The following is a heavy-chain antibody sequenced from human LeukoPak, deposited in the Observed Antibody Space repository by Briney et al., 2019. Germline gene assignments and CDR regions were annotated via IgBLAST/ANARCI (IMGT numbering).Heavy chain of an antibody. J-gene: IGHJ4*02. CDR2: IYYSGST. Sequence: SETLSLTCTVSGGSISSHYWSWIRQPPGKGLEWIGYIYYSGSTNYNPSLKSRVTISVDTSKNQFSLKLSSVTAADTAVYYCARVGYCSSTSCRNVYYFGYWGQGTLVTVSS. D-gene: IGHD2-2*01. CDR1: GGSISSHY. CDR3: ARVGYCSSTSCRNVYYFGY. V-gene: IGHV4-59*11.